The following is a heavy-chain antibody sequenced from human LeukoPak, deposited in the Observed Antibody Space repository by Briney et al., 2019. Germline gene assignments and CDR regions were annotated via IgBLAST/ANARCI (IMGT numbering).Heavy chain of an antibody. CDR2: IIPIFGTA. J-gene: IGHJ4*02. V-gene: IGHV1-69*13. Sequence: GASVKVSCKASGYTFTSYAISWVRQAPGQGLEWMGGIIPIFGTANYAQKFQGRVTITADESTSTAYMELSNLRSEDTAVYYCARESTDYYDSSGYYYGPVYWGQGTLVTVSS. CDR3: ARESTDYYDSSGYYYGPVY. D-gene: IGHD3-22*01. CDR1: GYTFTSYA.